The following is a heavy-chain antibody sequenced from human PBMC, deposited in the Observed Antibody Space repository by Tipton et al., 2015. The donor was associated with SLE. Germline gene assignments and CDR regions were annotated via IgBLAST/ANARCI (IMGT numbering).Heavy chain of an antibody. CDR3: ARDFWSGYGSFDS. Sequence: GLVKPSGTLSLTCVVSGGSISSNKWWNWVRQPPGKGLEWIGQIYHTGTTYYNPSLKSRVTISVDRSKNQFSLQLNSVTAADTAVYYCARDFWSGYGSFDSWGQGTLVTVSP. CDR1: GGSISSNKW. D-gene: IGHD3-3*01. J-gene: IGHJ4*02. V-gene: IGHV4-4*02. CDR2: IYHTGTT.